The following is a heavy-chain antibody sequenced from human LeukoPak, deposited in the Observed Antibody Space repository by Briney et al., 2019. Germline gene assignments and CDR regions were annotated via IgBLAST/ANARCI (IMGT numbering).Heavy chain of an antibody. CDR2: ISGSGGST. D-gene: IGHD3-3*01. Sequence: GGSLRLSCAASGFTFSSYAVSWVRQAPGKGLEWVSAISGSGGSTYYADSVKGRFTISRDNSENTLYLQMNSLRAEDTAVYYCANPPVNWSGYTDYWGQGTLVTVSS. V-gene: IGHV3-23*01. CDR1: GFTFSSYA. J-gene: IGHJ4*02. CDR3: ANPPVNWSGYTDY.